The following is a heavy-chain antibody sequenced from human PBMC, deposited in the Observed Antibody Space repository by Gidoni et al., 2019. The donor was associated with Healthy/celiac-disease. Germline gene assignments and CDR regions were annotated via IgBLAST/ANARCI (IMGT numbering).Heavy chain of an antibody. D-gene: IGHD6-6*01. CDR2: IGTAGDT. CDR3: ARAPTKPSQLEAIKYYYYYMDV. J-gene: IGHJ6*03. CDR1: GFTFSSYD. Sequence: EVQLVESGGGLVQPGGSLRLSCAASGFTFSSYDMHWVRQATGKGLEWVSAIGTAGDTYYPGSVKGRFTISRENAKNSLYLQMNSLRAGDTAVYYCARAPTKPSQLEAIKYYYYYMDVWGKGTTVTVSS. V-gene: IGHV3-13*01.